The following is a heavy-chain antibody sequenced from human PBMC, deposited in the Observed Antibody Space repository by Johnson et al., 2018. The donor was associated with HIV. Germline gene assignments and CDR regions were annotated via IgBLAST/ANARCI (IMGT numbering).Heavy chain of an antibody. Sequence: QVQLVESGGGVVQPGRSLRLSCAASGFTFSSYVMHWVRQAPGKGLEWVAFISYDGSNKYYADSVKGRFTISRDNSKNTLYLQMNSLRAEDTAVYYCARVRGLIAFDIWGQGTMVTVSS. CDR1: GFTFSSYV. J-gene: IGHJ3*02. CDR3: ARVRGLIAFDI. V-gene: IGHV3-30-3*01. CDR2: ISYDGSNK. D-gene: IGHD3-22*01.